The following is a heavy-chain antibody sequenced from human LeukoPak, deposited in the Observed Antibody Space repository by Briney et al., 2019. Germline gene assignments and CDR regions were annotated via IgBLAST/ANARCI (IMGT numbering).Heavy chain of an antibody. CDR2: INPNSCGT. J-gene: IGHJ6*02. V-gene: IGHV1-2*04. D-gene: IGHD6-19*01. Sequence: ASVKVSCKASGGTFSSYAISWVRQAPGQGLEWMGWINPNSCGTNYAQKFQGWVTMTRDTSISTAYMELSRLRSDDTAVYYCARGTVAGTGLFYYYYGMDVWGQGTTVTVSS. CDR1: GGTFSSYA. CDR3: ARGTVAGTGLFYYYYGMDV.